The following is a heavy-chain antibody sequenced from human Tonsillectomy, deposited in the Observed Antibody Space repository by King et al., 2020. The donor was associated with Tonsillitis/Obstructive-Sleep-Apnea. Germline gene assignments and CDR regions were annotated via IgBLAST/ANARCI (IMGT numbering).Heavy chain of an antibody. V-gene: IGHV3-23*04. D-gene: IGHD2-2*01. J-gene: IGHJ3*02. Sequence: VQLVESGGGLVQPGGSLRLSCAASGFTFSSVAMSWVRQAPGKGREWVSAISGSVGRKYYADSVKGRFTISPDNSKNTLYLQMNSLRAEDTAVYYCAKGLRGCSSTSCYQTAFDIWGQGTMVTVSS. CDR1: GFTFSSVA. CDR2: ISGSVGRK. CDR3: AKGLRGCSSTSCYQTAFDI.